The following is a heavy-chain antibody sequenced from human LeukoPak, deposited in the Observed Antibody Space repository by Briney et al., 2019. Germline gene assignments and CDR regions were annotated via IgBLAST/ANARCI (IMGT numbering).Heavy chain of an antibody. CDR3: AIYPHYYGSGIPSDY. D-gene: IGHD3-10*01. Sequence: SVKVSCKASGGTFSSYAISWVRQAPGQGLEWMGGIIPIFGTANYAQKFQGRATITADESTSTAYMELSSLRSEDTAVYYCAIYPHYYGSGIPSDYWGQGTLVTVSS. J-gene: IGHJ4*02. V-gene: IGHV1-69*13. CDR1: GGTFSSYA. CDR2: IIPIFGTA.